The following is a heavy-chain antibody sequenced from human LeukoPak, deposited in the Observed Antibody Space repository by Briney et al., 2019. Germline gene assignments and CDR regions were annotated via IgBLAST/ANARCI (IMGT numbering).Heavy chain of an antibody. Sequence: SDTLSLTCTVSGGSISSYYWSWLRQPPGKGLEWIGYIYYSGSTNYNPSLKSRVTVSVDTSKNQFSLKLSSVTAADTAVYYCARHQWDPYNWFDPWGQGTLVTVSS. J-gene: IGHJ5*02. D-gene: IGHD1-26*01. CDR3: ARHQWDPYNWFDP. V-gene: IGHV4-59*08. CDR1: GGSISSYY. CDR2: IYYSGST.